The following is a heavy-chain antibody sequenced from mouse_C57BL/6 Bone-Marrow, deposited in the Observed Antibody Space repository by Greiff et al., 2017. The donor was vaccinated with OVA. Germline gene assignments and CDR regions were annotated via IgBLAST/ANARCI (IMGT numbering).Heavy chain of an antibody. J-gene: IGHJ4*01. CDR2: IRLKSDNYAT. CDR3: TPYSKESY. CDR1: GFTFSNYW. V-gene: IGHV6-3*01. Sequence: EVQGVESGGGLVQPGGSMKLSCVASGFTFSNYWMNWVRQSPEKGLEWVAQIRLKSDNYATHYAESVKGRFTISRDDSKSSVYLQMNNLRAEDTGIYYCTPYSKESYWGQGTSVTVSS. D-gene: IGHD2-12*01.